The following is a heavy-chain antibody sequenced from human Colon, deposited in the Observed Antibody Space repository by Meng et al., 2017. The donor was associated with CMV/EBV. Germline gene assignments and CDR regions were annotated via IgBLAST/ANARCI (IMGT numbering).Heavy chain of an antibody. J-gene: IGHJ4*02. CDR1: GYTFSDYY. Sequence: VQLMKAGAGVKEPGASVKVSCKTSGYTFSDYYMHWVGPAPGQGLEWMGWIRSDGSATNYAQKFRGRVTMTRDASVSTAYMELSGLTSDDTAVYFCVRSSGWSLFDYWGPGALVTVSS. D-gene: IGHD6-19*01. CDR3: VRSSGWSLFDY. CDR2: IRSDGSAT. V-gene: IGHV1-2*02.